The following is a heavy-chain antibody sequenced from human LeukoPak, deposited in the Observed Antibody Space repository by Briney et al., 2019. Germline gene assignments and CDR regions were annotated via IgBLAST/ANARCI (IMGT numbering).Heavy chain of an antibody. Sequence: GASVKVSCKASGYTFTGYYMHWVRQAPGQGLEWMGWINPNSGGTNYAQKLQGRVTMTTDTSTSTAYMELRSLRSDDTAVYYCARDRGYSYGYVAPFDYWGQGTLVTVSS. CDR3: ARDRGYSYGYVAPFDY. CDR1: GYTFTGYY. D-gene: IGHD5-18*01. V-gene: IGHV1-2*02. CDR2: INPNSGGT. J-gene: IGHJ4*02.